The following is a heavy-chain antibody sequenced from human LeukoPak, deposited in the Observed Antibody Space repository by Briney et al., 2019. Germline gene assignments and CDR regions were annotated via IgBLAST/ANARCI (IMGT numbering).Heavy chain of an antibody. D-gene: IGHD6-13*01. V-gene: IGHV3-30*02. Sequence: PGGSLRLSCAASGFTFSSYGMHWVRQAPGKGLEWVAFIRYDGSNKYYADSVKGRFTISRDNSKNTLYLQMNSLRAEDTAAYYCAKDRRSTAAAIDYWGQGTLVTVSS. J-gene: IGHJ4*02. CDR1: GFTFSSYG. CDR3: AKDRRSTAAAIDY. CDR2: IRYDGSNK.